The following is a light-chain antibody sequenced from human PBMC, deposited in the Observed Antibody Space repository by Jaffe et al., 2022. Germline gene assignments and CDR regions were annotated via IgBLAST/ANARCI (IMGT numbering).Light chain of an antibody. CDR2: DVT. Sequence: QSALTQPRSVSGSPGQSVTISCTGTSSDVGGYKFVSWYQQHPGKAPKLTIYDVTKRPSGVPDRFSGSKSANTASLTISGLQAEDEADYYCCSYAGSYTFLFGGGTKLTVL. CDR3: CSYAGSYTFL. J-gene: IGLJ2*01. CDR1: SSDVGGYKF. V-gene: IGLV2-11*01.